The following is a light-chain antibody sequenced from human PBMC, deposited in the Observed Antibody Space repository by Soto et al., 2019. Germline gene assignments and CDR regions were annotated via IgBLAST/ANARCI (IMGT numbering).Light chain of an antibody. CDR1: QSILYSSNNKNY. Sequence: DIVMTQSPDSLAVSLGERATINCQSSQSILYSSNNKNYLAWYQQKPGQPPKPLIYWASTRESGVPARCSGSGSGTHFTLTISSLQAEDVGDYYCQQYYSTPWTFGQGTKVEIK. V-gene: IGKV4-1*01. CDR3: QQYYSTPWT. J-gene: IGKJ1*01. CDR2: WAS.